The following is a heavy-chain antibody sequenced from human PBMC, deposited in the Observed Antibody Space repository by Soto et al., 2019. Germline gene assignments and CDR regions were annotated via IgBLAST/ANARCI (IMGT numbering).Heavy chain of an antibody. CDR3: ARSVVVPADRYYYCGMDV. CDR1: GGTFSSYT. CDR2: IIPILGIA. V-gene: IGHV1-69*02. Sequence: QVQLVQSGAEVKKPGSSVKVSCKASGGTFSSYTISWVRQAPGQGLEWMGRIIPILGIANYAQTFQGRVTISANKTTSTAYLERSSLCSDDTAVYYCARSVVVPADRYYYCGMDVWGQGTTVTFCS. D-gene: IGHD2-2*01. J-gene: IGHJ6*02.